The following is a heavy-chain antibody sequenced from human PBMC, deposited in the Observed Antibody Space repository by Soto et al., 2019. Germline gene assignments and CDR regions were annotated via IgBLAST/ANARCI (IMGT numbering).Heavy chain of an antibody. D-gene: IGHD5-12*01. CDR2: IIRIFHTP. CDR3: VHRRDGYNSAFFDY. Sequence: QVQLVQSGAEVKKPGSSVKVSCKASGGTFSSYAFSWVRQAPGQGLEWMGGIIRIFHTPTYAQKFQGRVTITADESTSTAYLELISLRSDDTAVYYCVHRRDGYNSAFFDYWGQGTLVTVSP. CDR1: GGTFSSYA. J-gene: IGHJ4*02. V-gene: IGHV1-69*01.